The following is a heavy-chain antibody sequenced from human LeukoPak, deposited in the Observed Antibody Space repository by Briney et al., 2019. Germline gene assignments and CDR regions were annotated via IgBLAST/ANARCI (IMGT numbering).Heavy chain of an antibody. D-gene: IGHD5-12*01. J-gene: IGHJ4*02. V-gene: IGHV3-23*01. CDR2: IGGSGGST. CDR1: GFTFSSYA. Sequence: GGSLRLSCAASGFTFSSYAMSWVRQAPGKGLEWVSAIGGSGGSTYYADSVKGRFTISRDNSKNTLYLQMNSLRAEDTAVYYCAKTSGYDTDPFDYWGQGTLVTVSS. CDR3: AKTSGYDTDPFDY.